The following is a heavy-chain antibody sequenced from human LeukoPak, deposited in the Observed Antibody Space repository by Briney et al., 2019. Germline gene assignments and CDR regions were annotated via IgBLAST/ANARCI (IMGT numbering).Heavy chain of an antibody. J-gene: IGHJ4*02. CDR3: AREDFGVANYFDY. CDR2: IYYSGST. Sequence: TSQTLSLTCTVSGGSISSGDYYWSWIRQPPGKGLEWIGYIYYSGSTYYNPSLKSRVTISVDTSKNQFSLKLSSVTAADTAVYYCAREDFGVANYFDYWGQGTLVTVPS. V-gene: IGHV4-30-4*08. D-gene: IGHD3-3*01. CDR1: GGSISSGDYY.